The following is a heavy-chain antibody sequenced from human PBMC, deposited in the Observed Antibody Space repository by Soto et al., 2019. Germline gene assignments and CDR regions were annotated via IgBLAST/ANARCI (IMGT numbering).Heavy chain of an antibody. CDR2: IYYSGST. CDR3: ARCPADWLYPSDY. V-gene: IGHV4-59*01. Sequence: PSETLSLTCTVSGGSISSYYWSWIRQPPGKGLEWIGYIYYSGSTNYNPSLKSRVTISVDTSKNQFSLKLSSVTAADTAVYYCARCPADWLYPSDYWGQGTLVTVSS. J-gene: IGHJ4*02. CDR1: GGSISSYY. D-gene: IGHD3-9*01.